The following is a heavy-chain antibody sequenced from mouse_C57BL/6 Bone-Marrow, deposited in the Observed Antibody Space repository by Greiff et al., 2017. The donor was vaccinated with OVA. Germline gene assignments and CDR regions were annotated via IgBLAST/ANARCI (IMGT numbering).Heavy chain of an antibody. CDR3: ARQGTTVVAPYYFDY. CDR2: ISSGGSYT. Sequence: EVKLEESGGDLVKPGGSLKLSCAASGFTFSSYGMSWVRQTPDKRLEWVATISSGGSYTYYPDSVKGRFTISRDNAKNTLYLQMSSLKSEDTAMYYCARQGTTVVAPYYFDYWGQGTTLTVSS. D-gene: IGHD1-1*01. V-gene: IGHV5-6*02. J-gene: IGHJ2*01. CDR1: GFTFSSYG.